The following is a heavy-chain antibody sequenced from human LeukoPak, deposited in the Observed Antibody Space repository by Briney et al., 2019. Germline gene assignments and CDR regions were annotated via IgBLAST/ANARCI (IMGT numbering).Heavy chain of an antibody. V-gene: IGHV4-39*07. CDR3: ARDQGYYDIMAFDI. CDR2: IYYSGST. D-gene: IGHD3-22*01. Sequence: PSETLSLTCTVSGGSISSYYWGWIRQPPGKGLEWVGSIYYSGSTYSNPSLQSRVTISVDTSKNQFSLKLTSVTAADTAVYYCARDQGYYDIMAFDIWGQGTMVTVSS. J-gene: IGHJ3*02. CDR1: GGSISSYY.